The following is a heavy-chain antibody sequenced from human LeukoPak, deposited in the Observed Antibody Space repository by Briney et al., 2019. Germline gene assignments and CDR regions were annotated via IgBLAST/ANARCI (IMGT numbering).Heavy chain of an antibody. V-gene: IGHV4-31*03. J-gene: IGHJ4*02. D-gene: IGHD4-17*01. CDR1: GGSISSSGFF. CDR3: AKGPGAEGLGN. Sequence: SETLSLTCTVSGGSISSSGFFWSWIRQHPGKGLESIGYVSYSGSPYYNPSPKSRLTMSVDTSKNEFSLQLTSLTAADTAVYYCAKGPGAEGLGNWGQGTLVIVSS. CDR2: VSYSGSP.